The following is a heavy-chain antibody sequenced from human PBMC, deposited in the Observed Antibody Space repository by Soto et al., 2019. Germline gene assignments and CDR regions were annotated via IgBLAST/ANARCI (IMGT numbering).Heavy chain of an antibody. CDR2: ISYDGSNK. V-gene: IGHV3-30*18. D-gene: IGHD6-6*01. CDR1: GFTFSSYG. Sequence: GGSLRLSCAASGFTFSSYGMHWVRQAPGKGLEWVAVISYDGSNKYYADSVKGRFTISRDNSKNTLYLRMNSLRAEDTAVYYCAKDPRKYSSSSGYFDYWGQGTLVTVSS. CDR3: AKDPRKYSSSSGYFDY. J-gene: IGHJ4*02.